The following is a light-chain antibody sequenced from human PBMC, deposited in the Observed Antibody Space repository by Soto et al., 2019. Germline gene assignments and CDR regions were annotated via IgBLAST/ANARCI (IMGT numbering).Light chain of an antibody. CDR2: GAS. V-gene: IGKV3-20*01. Sequence: EIVLTNSPGTLSLSPGERATLSCRASQTIKNNYLAWFQQKPGQAPRLLIYGASSRATGIPDRFSGIGSGTDFTLTISRLEPEDFAVYYCQQYGRSITFSQGTRLEI. CDR1: QTIKNNY. CDR3: QQYGRSIT. J-gene: IGKJ5*01.